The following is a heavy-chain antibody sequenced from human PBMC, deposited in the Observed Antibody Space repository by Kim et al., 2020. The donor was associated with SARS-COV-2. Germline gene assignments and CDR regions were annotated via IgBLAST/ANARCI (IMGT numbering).Heavy chain of an antibody. Sequence: SETLSLTCAAYGGSFSGYYWSWIRQPPGKGLEWIGEINHSGSTNYNPSLKSRVTISVDTSKNQFSLKLSSGTAADTAVYYCARKRDITLAGDYYYYYGM. V-gene: IGHV4-34*01. CDR2: INHSGST. CDR1: GGSFSGYY. CDR3: ARKRDITLAGDYYYYYGM. J-gene: IGHJ6*01. D-gene: IGHD3-10*01.